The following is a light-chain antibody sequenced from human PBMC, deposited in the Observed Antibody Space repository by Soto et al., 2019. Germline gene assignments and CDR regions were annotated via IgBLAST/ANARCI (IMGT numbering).Light chain of an antibody. J-gene: IGKJ1*01. CDR3: QQYGSSPQDT. Sequence: EIVLTQSPGTLSLSPGERATLSCRASQSVSSNLAWYQQKPGQAPRLLIYGSSSRATGIPDRFSGSGSGTDFTLTISSLEPEDFAVYYCQQYGSSPQDTFGQGTRWIS. CDR2: GSS. CDR1: QSVSSN. V-gene: IGKV3-20*01.